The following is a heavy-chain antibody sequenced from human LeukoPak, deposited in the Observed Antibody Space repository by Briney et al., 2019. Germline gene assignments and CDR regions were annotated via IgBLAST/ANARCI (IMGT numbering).Heavy chain of an antibody. CDR2: ISYDGSNK. J-gene: IGHJ4*02. CDR3: AKSGRRGYSYGYRFKYYFES. D-gene: IGHD5-18*01. Sequence: GGSLRLSCAASGFTFSSYGMYWVRQAPGKGLEWVAVISYDGSNKYYVDSVKGRFTISRDSSKNTLYLQMNSLRAEDTAVYYCAKSGRRGYSYGYRFKYYFESWGQGTLVTVSS. CDR1: GFTFSSYG. V-gene: IGHV3-30*18.